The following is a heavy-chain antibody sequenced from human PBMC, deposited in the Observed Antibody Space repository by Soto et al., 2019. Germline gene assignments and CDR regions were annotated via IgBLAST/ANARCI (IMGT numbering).Heavy chain of an antibody. V-gene: IGHV4-34*01. D-gene: IGHD3-22*01. Sequence: QVQLQQWGAGLLKPSETLSLTCAVYGGSFSGYYWSWIRQPPGKGLERIGEINHSGSTNYNPSLKRRVTISVDTSKNQFALKLSSVTASDTAVYYCARGQGYYDSSGYPIDYWGQGTLVTVSA. CDR3: ARGQGYYDSSGYPIDY. J-gene: IGHJ4*02. CDR1: GGSFSGYY. CDR2: INHSGST.